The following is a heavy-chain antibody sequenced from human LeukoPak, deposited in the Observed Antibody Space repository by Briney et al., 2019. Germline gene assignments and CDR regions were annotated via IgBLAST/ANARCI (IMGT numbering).Heavy chain of an antibody. CDR2: INEDGSEI. Sequence: GGSLRLSCAASGFTFSGSAMHWVRQAPGKGLEWVASINEDGSEIHYVDSVKGRFTISRDNAKDSLYLQMNSLTAEDTAMYYCVRAYHPGGWFDPWGQGTLVTVSS. CDR3: VRAYHPGGWFDP. D-gene: IGHD2-21*01. V-gene: IGHV3-7*04. J-gene: IGHJ5*02. CDR1: GFTFSGSA.